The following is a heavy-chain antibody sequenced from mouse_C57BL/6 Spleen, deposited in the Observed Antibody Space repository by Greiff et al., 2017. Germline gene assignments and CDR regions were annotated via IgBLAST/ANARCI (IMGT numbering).Heavy chain of an antibody. V-gene: IGHV1-52*01. CDR1: GYTFTSYW. CDR2: IDPSDSET. J-gene: IGHJ2*01. CDR3: ARDWDGDGNY. Sequence: VQLQQPGAELVRPGSSVKLSCKASGYTFTSYWMHWVKQRPIQGLEWIGNIDPSDSETHYNQKFKDKATLTVDKSSSTAYMQLSSLTSEDSAVYYGARDWDGDGNYWGQGTTLTVSS. D-gene: IGHD4-1*01.